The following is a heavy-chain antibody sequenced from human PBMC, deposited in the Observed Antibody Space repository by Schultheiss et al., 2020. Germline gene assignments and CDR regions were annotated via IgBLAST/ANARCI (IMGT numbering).Heavy chain of an antibody. CDR1: GFTVSSNY. CDR3: AREAAVAAYGYYFDY. V-gene: IGHV3-53*01. J-gene: IGHJ4*02. Sequence: GGSLRLSCAASGFTVSSNYMSWVRQAPGKGLEWVSVIYSGGSTYYADSVKGRFTISRDNSKNTLYLQMNSLRAEDTAVYYCAREAAVAAYGYYFDYWGQGTLVTVSS. CDR2: IYSGGST. D-gene: IGHD6-19*01.